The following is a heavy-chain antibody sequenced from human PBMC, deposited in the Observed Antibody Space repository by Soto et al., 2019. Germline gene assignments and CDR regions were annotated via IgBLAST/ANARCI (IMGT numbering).Heavy chain of an antibody. CDR1: GGSISSYY. CDR2: IYYSGST. D-gene: IGHD1-7*01. V-gene: IGHV4-59*01. J-gene: IGHJ6*02. Sequence: QVQLQESGPGLVKPSETLSLTCTVSGGSISSYYWSWIRQPPGKGLEWIGYIYYSGSTNYNPSLKSRVTISVDTSKNQFSLKLSSVTAADTAVYYCAREGLTGTIGLYYYYGMDVWGQGTTATVSS. CDR3: AREGLTGTIGLYYYYGMDV.